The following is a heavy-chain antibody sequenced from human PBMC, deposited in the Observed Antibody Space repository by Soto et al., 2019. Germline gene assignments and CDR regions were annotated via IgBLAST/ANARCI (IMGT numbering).Heavy chain of an antibody. CDR1: GFTFTDYW. Sequence: PGGSLRLSCAASGFTFTDYWTHWVRQAPGKGLVWVSRINSDGSRRSYADSVTGRFTISRDNAKNTLYLQMNSLRVEDTALYYCARETYRGFYFDYWGQGTLVTVSS. D-gene: IGHD4-4*01. CDR3: ARETYRGFYFDY. J-gene: IGHJ4*02. CDR2: INSDGSRR. V-gene: IGHV3-74*01.